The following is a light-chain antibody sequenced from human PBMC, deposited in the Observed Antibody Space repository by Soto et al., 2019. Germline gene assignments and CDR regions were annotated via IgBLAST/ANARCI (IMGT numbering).Light chain of an antibody. CDR2: DVS. J-gene: IGLJ1*01. CDR3: SSYIPNNSTYV. CDR1: SSDVGGYNY. Sequence: SVLTQPAPVSGSPGQSITISCTGTSSDVGGYNYVSWYQHHPGKAPKRMIHDVSNRPSGVSNRFSGSKSGNTASLTISGLQAEDEADYCCSSYIPNNSTYVFGTGTKVTVL. V-gene: IGLV2-14*03.